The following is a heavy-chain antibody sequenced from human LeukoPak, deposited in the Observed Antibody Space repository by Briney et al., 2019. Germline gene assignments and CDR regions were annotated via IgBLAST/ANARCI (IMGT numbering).Heavy chain of an antibody. J-gene: IGHJ6*03. D-gene: IGHD1-26*01. CDR2: ITHNGGT. CDR1: GGSFRGYF. Sequence: SETLSLTCAVYGGSFRGYFWGWVRQTPGKGLEWLGEITHNGGTNYMPSLSGRVSVFQDVSKNQFPLKLSSVTAADTGVYYCARGNSGSQWGDHYFYMDVWGKGTTVNVSS. CDR3: ARGNSGSQWGDHYFYMDV. V-gene: IGHV4-34*01.